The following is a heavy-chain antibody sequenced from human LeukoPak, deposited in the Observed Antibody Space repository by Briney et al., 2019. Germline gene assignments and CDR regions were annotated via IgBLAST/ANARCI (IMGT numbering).Heavy chain of an antibody. V-gene: IGHV1-18*01. D-gene: IGHD5-18*01. CDR3: ARVLVDNYGHYYYYMDV. CDR1: GYTFTSYG. J-gene: IGHJ6*03. Sequence: ASVKVSCKASGYTFTSYGISWVRQAPGQGLEWMGWISAYNGNTYYAQKFQGRVTMTTDISTSTAYMELRSLRSDDTAVYYCARVLVDNYGHYYYYMDVWGKGTTVTVS. CDR2: ISAYNGNT.